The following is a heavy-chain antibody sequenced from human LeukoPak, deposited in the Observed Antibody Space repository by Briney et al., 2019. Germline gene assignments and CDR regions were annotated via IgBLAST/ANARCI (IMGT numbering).Heavy chain of an antibody. Sequence: PSETLSLTCAVYGGSFSGYYWSWIRQPPGKGLEWIGEINHSGSTNYNPSLKSRVTISVDTSKNQFSLKLSSVTAADTAVYYCASTLRNDAFDIRGQGTMVTVSS. V-gene: IGHV4-34*01. J-gene: IGHJ3*02. CDR3: ASTLRNDAFDI. CDR1: GGSFSGYY. CDR2: INHSGST.